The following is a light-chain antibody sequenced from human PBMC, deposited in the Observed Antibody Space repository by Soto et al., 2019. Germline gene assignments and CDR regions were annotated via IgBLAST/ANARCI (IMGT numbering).Light chain of an antibody. CDR2: EVT. CDR3: SSHTSGSTRV. CDR1: SSDVGGYDY. Sequence: QSALTQPASVSGSPGQSIAISCTGTSSDVGGYDYVSWYQQQPDKAPKLMIYEVTKRPSGVSNRFSGSKSGNTASLTISGLQAEDEADYYCSSHTSGSTRVFGTGTQLNVL. J-gene: IGLJ1*01. V-gene: IGLV2-14*01.